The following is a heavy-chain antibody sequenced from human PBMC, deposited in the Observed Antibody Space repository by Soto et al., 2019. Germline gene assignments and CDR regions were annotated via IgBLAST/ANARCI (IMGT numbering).Heavy chain of an antibody. V-gene: IGHV1-3*01. CDR2: INAGNGNT. Sequence: QVPLVQSGAEVKKPGASVKVSCKASGYTFTSYAMHWVRQAPGQRLEWMGWINAGNGNTKYSQKFQGRVTITRDTSASTAYMELSSLRSEDTAVYYCARGVDTAIPFDYWGQGTLVTVSS. CDR3: ARGVDTAIPFDY. D-gene: IGHD5-18*01. CDR1: GYTFTSYA. J-gene: IGHJ4*02.